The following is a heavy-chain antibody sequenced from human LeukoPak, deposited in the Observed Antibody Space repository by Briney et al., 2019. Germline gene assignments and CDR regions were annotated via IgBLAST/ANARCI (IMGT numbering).Heavy chain of an antibody. J-gene: IGHJ4*02. Sequence: SQTLSPTCAISGDSVSSNSAAWNWIRQSPSRGLEWLGRTYYRSKWYNDYAVSVKSRITINPDTSKNQFSLQLNSVTPEDTAVYYCARLLGYCSSTSCYYYFDYWGQGTLVTVSS. D-gene: IGHD2-2*01. CDR1: GDSVSSNSAA. V-gene: IGHV6-1*01. CDR3: ARLLGYCSSTSCYYYFDY. CDR2: TYYRSKWYN.